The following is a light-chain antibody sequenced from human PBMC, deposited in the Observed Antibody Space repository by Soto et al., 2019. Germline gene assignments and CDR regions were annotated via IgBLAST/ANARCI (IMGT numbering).Light chain of an antibody. V-gene: IGLV1-51*01. Sequence: QSVLTQPPSVSAAPGQKVTISCSGSSSNMGSNTVSWYQQLPGTAPKLLIYDNNKRPSGIPDRVSGSKSGTSATLGITGLQTGDEADYYCGTWDSRLTAYVFGTGTKLTV. CDR3: GTWDSRLTAYV. CDR2: DNN. J-gene: IGLJ1*01. CDR1: SSNMGSNT.